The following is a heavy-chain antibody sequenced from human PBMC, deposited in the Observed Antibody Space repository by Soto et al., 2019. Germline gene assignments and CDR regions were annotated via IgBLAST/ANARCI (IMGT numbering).Heavy chain of an antibody. CDR1: GGSVSSGSYY. CDR3: AREIYDYVWGSYRYTGYFDY. CDR2: IYYSGST. J-gene: IGHJ4*02. D-gene: IGHD3-16*02. Sequence: LETLSLTXTVSGGSVSSGSYYWSWIRQPPGKGLEWIGYIYYSGSTNYNPSLKSRVTISVDTSKNQFSLKLSSVTAADAAVYYCAREIYDYVWGSYRYTGYFDYWGQGTLVTVSS. V-gene: IGHV4-61*01.